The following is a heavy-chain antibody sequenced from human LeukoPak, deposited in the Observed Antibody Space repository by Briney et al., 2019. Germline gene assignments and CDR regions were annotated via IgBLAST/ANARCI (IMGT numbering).Heavy chain of an antibody. D-gene: IGHD2-21*02. CDR1: GFTFSEYY. J-gene: IGHJ2*01. CDR2: IRGSGTTK. Sequence: PGGSLRLSCAASGFTFSEYYMSWIRQAPGKGLEWVSYIRGSGTTKYYADSVKGRFTISRDNAKNSLFLQINSLRAEDTAVYYCVRIYCGGDCYANWYFDLWGRGTLVTVSS. V-gene: IGHV3-11*01. CDR3: VRIYCGGDCYANWYFDL.